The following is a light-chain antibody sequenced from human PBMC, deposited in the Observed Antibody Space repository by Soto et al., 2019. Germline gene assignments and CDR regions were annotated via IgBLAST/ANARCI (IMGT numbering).Light chain of an antibody. CDR3: QQRKKWNPLT. CDR2: DAT. V-gene: IGKV3D-11*02. Sequence: EIVLTQSPVIVSLSPGERATLSCRASQTVDNFLAWYQLKPGQAPRLLIYDATNRASGIPVRFTGSGSGTDVKLTLSNREAQDVAISYYQQRKKWNPLTFGQGTQLDIK. CDR1: QTVDNF. J-gene: IGKJ5*01.